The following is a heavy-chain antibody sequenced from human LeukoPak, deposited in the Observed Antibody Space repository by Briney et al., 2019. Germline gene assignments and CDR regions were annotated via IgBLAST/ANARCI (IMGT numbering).Heavy chain of an antibody. CDR1: GGSISSYY. J-gene: IGHJ4*02. V-gene: IGHV4-59*05. D-gene: IGHD6-13*01. Sequence: SETLPLTCTVSGGSISSYYWSWIRQPAGKGLEWIGSIYCSGSTYYNPSLKSRVTISVDTSKNQFSLKLSSVTAADTAVYYCAIPYSSSWSFDYWGQGTLVTVSS. CDR3: AIPYSSSWSFDY. CDR2: IYCSGST.